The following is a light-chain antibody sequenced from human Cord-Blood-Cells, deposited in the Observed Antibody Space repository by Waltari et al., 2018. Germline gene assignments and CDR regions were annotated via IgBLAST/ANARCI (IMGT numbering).Light chain of an antibody. V-gene: IGKV3-20*01. CDR3: QQYGSSPWT. Sequence: ELVLTQSPGTLPLSPGDRATLSCRASQSVSSSYLAWYQQKPGQAPRLLIYGASSRATGIPDRFSGSGSGTDFTLTISRLEPEDFAVYYCQQYGSSPWTFGQGTKVEIK. CDR1: QSVSSSY. CDR2: GAS. J-gene: IGKJ1*01.